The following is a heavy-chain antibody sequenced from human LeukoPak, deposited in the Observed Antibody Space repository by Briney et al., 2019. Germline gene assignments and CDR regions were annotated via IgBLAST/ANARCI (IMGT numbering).Heavy chain of an antibody. V-gene: IGHV1-69*05. D-gene: IGHD6-19*01. CDR1: VGTFSSYA. Sequence: GASVKVSCKASVGTFSSYAISWVRQAPGQGLEWMGRIIPIFGTANYAQKFQGRVTITTDESTSTAYMELSSLRSEDTAVYYCARVPLSSGWYLFDYWGQGTLVTVSS. J-gene: IGHJ4*02. CDR3: ARVPLSSGWYLFDY. CDR2: IIPIFGTA.